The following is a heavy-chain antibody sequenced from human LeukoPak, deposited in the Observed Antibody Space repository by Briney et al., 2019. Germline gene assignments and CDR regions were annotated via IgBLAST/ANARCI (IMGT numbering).Heavy chain of an antibody. D-gene: IGHD2-2*01. CDR3: TGGDCSSTSCYYYYYYYMDV. V-gene: IGHV1-18*01. J-gene: IGHJ6*03. CDR2: ISAYNGNT. CDR1: GYTFTSYG. Sequence: ASVKVSCKASGYTFTSYGISWVRQAPGQGLEWMGWISAYNGNTNYAQKLQGRVTMTTDTSTSTAYMELSSLRSEDTAVYYCTGGDCSSTSCYYYYYYYMDVWGKGTTVTVSS.